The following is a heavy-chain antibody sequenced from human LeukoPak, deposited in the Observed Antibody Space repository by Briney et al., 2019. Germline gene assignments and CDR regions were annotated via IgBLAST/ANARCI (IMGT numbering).Heavy chain of an antibody. Sequence: SGTLSLTCAVSGGSISSSNWWRGGRRPPGKGVEWIGEIYHSGSTNYNHSLKSRVTISVDKSKNQVSLKLSSVTAADTSVYYCARDMYYYASGNYRFDHWGQGTLLTVSS. CDR2: IYHSGST. D-gene: IGHD3-10*01. V-gene: IGHV4-4*02. CDR1: GGSISSSNW. J-gene: IGHJ4*02. CDR3: ARDMYYYASGNYRFDH.